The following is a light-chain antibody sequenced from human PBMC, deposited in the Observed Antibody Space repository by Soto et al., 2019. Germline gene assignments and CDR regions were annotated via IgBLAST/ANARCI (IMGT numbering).Light chain of an antibody. CDR3: QQHSKWPT. CDR2: DAS. Sequence: EIAMTQSPVTPYVSPGERATLSCRASQSVSHNLVWYQQRPGQAPRLLIYDASTRATGVPARFTGSGSGTEFTLPISSLKPEDFAVDDCQQHSKWPTFGQGTKVDIK. V-gene: IGKV3-15*01. J-gene: IGKJ1*01. CDR1: QSVSHN.